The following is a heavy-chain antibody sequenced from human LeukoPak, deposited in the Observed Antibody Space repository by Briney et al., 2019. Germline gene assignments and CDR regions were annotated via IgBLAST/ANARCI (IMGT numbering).Heavy chain of an antibody. J-gene: IGHJ1*01. CDR1: GFTFGSYS. CDR2: ISSSSSYI. V-gene: IGHV3-21*01. Sequence: PGGSLRLSCAASGFTFGSYSMNRVRQAPGKGLEWVSSISSSSSYIYYADSVKGRFTISRDNAKNSLYLQMNSLRAEDTAVYYCARDSSYGPKRDFQHWGQGTLVTVSS. D-gene: IGHD5-18*01. CDR3: ARDSSYGPKRDFQH.